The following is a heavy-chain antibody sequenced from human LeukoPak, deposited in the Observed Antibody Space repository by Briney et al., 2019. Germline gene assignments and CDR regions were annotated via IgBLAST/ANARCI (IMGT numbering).Heavy chain of an antibody. CDR3: ARDQGYRGSYFHEGCDAFDT. CDR1: GGSISSGEYY. CDR2: FDYSGST. D-gene: IGHD1-26*01. V-gene: IGHV4-30-4*01. J-gene: IGHJ3*02. Sequence: PSETLSLTCTVSGGSISSGEYYWSWIRQPPGKGLEWIGYFDYSGSTYYNPSLKSRVSISIDTSKNQFSLILSSVFAADTAVYYCARDQGYRGSYFHEGCDAFDTWGQRTMVTVSS.